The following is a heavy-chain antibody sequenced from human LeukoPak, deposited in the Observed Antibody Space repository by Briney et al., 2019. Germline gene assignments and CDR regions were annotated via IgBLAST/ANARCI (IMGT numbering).Heavy chain of an antibody. D-gene: IGHD6-19*01. J-gene: IGHJ6*02. V-gene: IGHV3-7*03. CDR1: GFTFSSYW. Sequence: PGGSLRLSCAASGFTFSSYWMTWVRQAPGKGLEWVANIKQDGSEKNYVDSVKGRFIISRDNAKNSLYLQMNSLRAEDTALYYCAKAAYSSGWSPPEYYYYYYGMDVWGQGTTVTVSS. CDR2: IKQDGSEK. CDR3: AKAAYSSGWSPPEYYYYYYGMDV.